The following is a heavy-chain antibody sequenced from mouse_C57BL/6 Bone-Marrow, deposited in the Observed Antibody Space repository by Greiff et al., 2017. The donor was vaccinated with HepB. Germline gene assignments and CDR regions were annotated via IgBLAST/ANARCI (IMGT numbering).Heavy chain of an antibody. CDR2: IYPRSGNN. Sequence: LMESGAELARPGASVKLSCKASGYTFTSYGISWVKQRTGQGLEWIGEIYPRSGNNYYNEKFKGKATLTADKSSSTAYMELRSLTSEDSAVYFCARGGLRRRAMDYWGQGTSVTVSS. CDR1: GYTFTSYG. CDR3: ARGGLRRRAMDY. V-gene: IGHV1-81*01. D-gene: IGHD2-4*01. J-gene: IGHJ4*01.